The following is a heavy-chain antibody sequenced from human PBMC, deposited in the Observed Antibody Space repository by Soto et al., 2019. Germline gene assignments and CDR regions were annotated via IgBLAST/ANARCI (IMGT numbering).Heavy chain of an antibody. CDR1: GGSISSGGYY. CDR3: ARDIVVVVAARNPSDYV. V-gene: IGHV4-31*03. CDR2: IYYSGST. Sequence: SETLSLTCTVSGGSISSGGYYWSWIRQHPGKGLEWIGYIYYSGSTYYNPSLKSRVTISVDTSKNQFSLKLSSVTAADTAVYYCARDIVVVVAARNPSDYVWGKGTTVTVSS. D-gene: IGHD2-15*01. J-gene: IGHJ6*04.